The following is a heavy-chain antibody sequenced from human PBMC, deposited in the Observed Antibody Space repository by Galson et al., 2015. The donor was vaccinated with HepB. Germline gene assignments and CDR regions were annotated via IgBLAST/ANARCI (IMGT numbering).Heavy chain of an antibody. CDR1: GFTFSSYW. Sequence: SLRLSCAASGFTFSSYWMHWVRQVPGKGLVWVSRFNSDGSSTTYADSVKGRFTISRDSAKKTMYLQMNSLRAEDTAVYYCASSSLGTAYYYGIDGWGQGTTVIVSS. V-gene: IGHV3-74*01. CDR2: FNSDGSST. J-gene: IGHJ6*02. CDR3: ASSSLGTAYYYGIDG. D-gene: IGHD7-27*01.